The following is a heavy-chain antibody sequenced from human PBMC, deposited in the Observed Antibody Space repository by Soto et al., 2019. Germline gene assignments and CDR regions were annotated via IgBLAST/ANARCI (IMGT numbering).Heavy chain of an antibody. Sequence: SETLSLTCTVSAFSISSIRCDCRCPRNRLEKGLELISYIYYCDTTYDNPPLKIRVTISVDSSKIQINLKLSSVTAADTAVYYCASGIEALMVYAHKFDYWGQGTLVTVSS. D-gene: IGHD2-8*01. CDR2: IYYCDTT. CDR1: AFSISSIRCD. J-gene: IGHJ4*02. V-gene: IGHV4-31*03. CDR3: ASGIEALMVYAHKFDY.